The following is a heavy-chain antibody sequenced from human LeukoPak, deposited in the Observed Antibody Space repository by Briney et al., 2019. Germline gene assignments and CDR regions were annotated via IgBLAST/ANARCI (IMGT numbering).Heavy chain of an antibody. Sequence: GGSLRLSCAASGFTFSSYWMSWVRQAPGKGLEWVANIKQDGSEKYYVDSVKGRFTIARDNSKNTLYLQMNSLRAEDTAVYYCARVRYDFWSGYPYFDYWGQGTLVTVSS. V-gene: IGHV3-7*03. CDR3: ARVRYDFWSGYPYFDY. D-gene: IGHD3-3*01. CDR2: IKQDGSEK. J-gene: IGHJ4*02. CDR1: GFTFSSYW.